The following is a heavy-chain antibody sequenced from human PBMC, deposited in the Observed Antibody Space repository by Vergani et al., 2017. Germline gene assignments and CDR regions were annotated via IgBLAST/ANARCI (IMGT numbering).Heavy chain of an antibody. J-gene: IGHJ6*02. CDR1: GGSFSGYY. CDR2: IYYSGST. D-gene: IGHD3-16*01. V-gene: IGHV4-34*11. CDR3: AGGPVGYYYYGMDV. Sequence: QVQLQQWGAGLLKPSETLSLTCAVYGGSFSGYYWSWIRQPPGKGLEWIGYIYYSGSTNYHPSLKSRVTISVDTSKNQFSLKLSSVTAADTAVYYCAGGPVGYYYYGMDVWGQGTTVTVSS.